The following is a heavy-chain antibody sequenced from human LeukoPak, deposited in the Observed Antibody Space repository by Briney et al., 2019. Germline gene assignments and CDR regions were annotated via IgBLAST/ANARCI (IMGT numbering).Heavy chain of an antibody. D-gene: IGHD2-15*01. J-gene: IGHJ3*02. Sequence: SETLSLTCTVSGGSIRSGDYYWSWIRQPPGKALEWIGYIYYSGTTYYNPSLKSRVTLSVDRSKNQFSLKLSSVTAADTAVYYCARGYCSGGSCYPTLDAFDIWGQGTMVTVSS. CDR2: IYYSGTT. CDR3: ARGYCSGGSCYPTLDAFDI. V-gene: IGHV4-30-4*01. CDR1: GGSIRSGDYY.